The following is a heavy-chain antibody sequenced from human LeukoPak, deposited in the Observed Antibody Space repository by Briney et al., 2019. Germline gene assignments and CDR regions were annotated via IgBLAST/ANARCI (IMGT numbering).Heavy chain of an antibody. CDR1: GYRFTSNW. J-gene: IGHJ5*02. D-gene: IGHD3-16*01. V-gene: IGHV5-51*01. Sequence: GESLKISCKGSGYRFTSNWIGWARQRPGKGLEWMGIIQPTDSDTRYSPSFEGRVTMSADKSITTAYLHWDSLRASDTAMYYCARQGEGDTEEWPKKNWFDPWGQGTLVTVSS. CDR3: ARQGEGDTEEWPKKNWFDP. CDR2: IQPTDSDT.